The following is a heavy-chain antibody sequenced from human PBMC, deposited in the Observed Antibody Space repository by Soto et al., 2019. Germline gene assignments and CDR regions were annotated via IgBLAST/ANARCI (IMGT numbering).Heavy chain of an antibody. D-gene: IGHD3-22*01. Sequence: SQTLSLTCAISGDSVSTNSAAWHWIRQSPSRGLEWLGRTYYRSKWYNDYAVSVKSRVTITPDTSKNQFSLQLKSVTPEDTAMYYCARQLDDSDNRSDYPDYWGQGTLVTVSS. CDR2: TYYRSKWYN. CDR3: ARQLDDSDNRSDYPDY. CDR1: GDSVSTNSAA. J-gene: IGHJ4*02. V-gene: IGHV6-1*01.